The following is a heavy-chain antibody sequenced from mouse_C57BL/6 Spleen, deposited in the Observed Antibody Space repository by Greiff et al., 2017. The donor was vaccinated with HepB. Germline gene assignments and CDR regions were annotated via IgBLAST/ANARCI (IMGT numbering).Heavy chain of an antibody. J-gene: IGHJ3*01. V-gene: IGHV5-17*01. CDR2: ISSGSSTI. D-gene: IGHD1-1*02. CDR3: AMIGGGSWFAY. Sequence: EVMLVESGGGLVKPGGSLKLSCAATGFTFSDYGMHWVRQAPEKGLEWVAYISSGSSTIYYADTVKGRFTISRDNAKNTLFLQMTSLRSEDTAMYYCAMIGGGSWFAYWGQGTLVTVSA. CDR1: GFTFSDYG.